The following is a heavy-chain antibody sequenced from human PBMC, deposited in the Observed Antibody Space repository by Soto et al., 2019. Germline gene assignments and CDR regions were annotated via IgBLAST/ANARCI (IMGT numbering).Heavy chain of an antibody. J-gene: IGHJ6*04. CDR2: IHPGDSDT. Sequence: GESLKISCNVSGYRFTTYWIAWVRQMPGKGLEWMGIIHPGDSDTRYSPSFQGQVTISADRSVGTAFLQWSLLKASDTATYYCARQEQPSPYYYAIGVWGKGTTVTVSS. D-gene: IGHD1-1*01. CDR3: ARQEQPSPYYYAIGV. CDR1: GYRFTTYW. V-gene: IGHV5-51*01.